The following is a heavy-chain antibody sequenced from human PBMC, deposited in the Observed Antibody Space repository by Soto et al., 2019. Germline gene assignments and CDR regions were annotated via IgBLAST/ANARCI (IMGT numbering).Heavy chain of an antibody. V-gene: IGHV1-69*02. J-gene: IGHJ4*02. D-gene: IGHD2-2*01. Sequence: VKVSCKASGGTFSSYTISWVRQAPGQGLEWMGRIIPILGIANYAQKFQGRVTITADKSTSTAYMELSSLRSEDTAVYYCARIGEVPAAKSDYWGQGTLVTVSS. CDR2: IIPILGIA. CDR1: GGTFSSYT. CDR3: ARIGEVPAAKSDY.